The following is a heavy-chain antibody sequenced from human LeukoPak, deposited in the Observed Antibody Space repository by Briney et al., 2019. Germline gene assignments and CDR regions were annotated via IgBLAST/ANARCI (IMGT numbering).Heavy chain of an antibody. CDR2: ISGSGGST. Sequence: GGSLRLSCAASGFTFSSYAMSWVRQAPGKGLEWVSAISGSGGSTYYADSVKDRFTISRDNSKNTLYLQMNSLRAEDTAVYYCGRGIDYSSGPDYWGQGTLVTVSS. CDR3: GRGIDYSSGPDY. J-gene: IGHJ4*02. V-gene: IGHV3-23*01. D-gene: IGHD6-19*01. CDR1: GFTFSSYA.